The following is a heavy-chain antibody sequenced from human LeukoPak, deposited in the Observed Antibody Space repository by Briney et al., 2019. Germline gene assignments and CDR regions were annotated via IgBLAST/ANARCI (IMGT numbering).Heavy chain of an antibody. D-gene: IGHD1-26*01. CDR1: GGSISSYY. V-gene: IGHV4-59*08. Sequence: SETLSLTCTVSGGSISSYYWSWLHQPPGKGLEWIGYIYYSGSTNYNPSLKSRVTISVDTSKNQFSLKLSSVTAADTAVYYCARLSIVGATLDYWGQGTLVTVSS. CDR2: IYYSGST. CDR3: ARLSIVGATLDY. J-gene: IGHJ4*02.